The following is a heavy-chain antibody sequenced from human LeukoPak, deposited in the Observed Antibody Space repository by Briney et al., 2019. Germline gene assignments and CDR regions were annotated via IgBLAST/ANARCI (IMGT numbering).Heavy chain of an antibody. V-gene: IGHV3-23*01. CDR3: AKDYSSSWYTNYYFDY. Sequence: GGSLRLSCAASGFTFSRYSMNWVRQAPGKGLEWVSAISGSGGSTYYADSVKGRFTISRDNSKNTLYLQMNSLRAEDTAVYYCAKDYSSSWYTNYYFDYWGQGTLVTVSS. D-gene: IGHD6-13*01. CDR1: GFTFSRYS. CDR2: ISGSGGST. J-gene: IGHJ4*02.